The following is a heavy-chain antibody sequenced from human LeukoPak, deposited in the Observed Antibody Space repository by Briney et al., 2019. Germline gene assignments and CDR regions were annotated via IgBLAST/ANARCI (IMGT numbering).Heavy chain of an antibody. V-gene: IGHV1-18*01. D-gene: IGHD3-3*01. Sequence: ASVKVSCKASGYTFTSYGLSWVRQAPGQGLEWMGWISAYNGNTNYAQKLQGRVTMTTDTSTSTAYMELRSLRSDDTAVYYCARDRPQDYDFWSGYSSYYYYMDVWGKGTTVTVSS. CDR2: ISAYNGNT. CDR3: ARDRPQDYDFWSGYSSYYYYMDV. CDR1: GYTFTSYG. J-gene: IGHJ6*03.